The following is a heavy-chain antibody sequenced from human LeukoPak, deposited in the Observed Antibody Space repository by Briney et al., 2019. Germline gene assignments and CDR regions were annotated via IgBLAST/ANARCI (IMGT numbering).Heavy chain of an antibody. Sequence: ASVKVSCKASGYTFTSYDINWARQATGQGLEWMGWMNPNSGNTGYAQKFQGRVTMTRNTSISTAYMELSSLRSEDTAVYYCARDSPRIAAAGAYWGQGTLVTVSS. CDR2: MNPNSGNT. CDR3: ARDSPRIAAAGAY. D-gene: IGHD6-13*01. CDR1: GYTFTSYD. J-gene: IGHJ4*02. V-gene: IGHV1-8*01.